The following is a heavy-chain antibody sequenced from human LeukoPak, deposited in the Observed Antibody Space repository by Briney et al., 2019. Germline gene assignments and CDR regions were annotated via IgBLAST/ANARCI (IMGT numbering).Heavy chain of an antibody. CDR3: ARTCSSSSCYMVH. Sequence: ASVKVSCKASGYTSANFGITWVRQAPGQGLEWMGWISVYNGNTNYAQNLQGRVTLTTDTSTSTAYMELRSLRSDDTVLYYCARTCSSSSCYMVHWGQGTLVTVSS. D-gene: IGHD2-2*02. J-gene: IGHJ4*02. V-gene: IGHV1-18*01. CDR1: GYTSANFG. CDR2: ISVYNGNT.